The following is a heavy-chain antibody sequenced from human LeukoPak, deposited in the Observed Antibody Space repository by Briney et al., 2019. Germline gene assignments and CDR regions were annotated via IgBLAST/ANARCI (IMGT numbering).Heavy chain of an antibody. Sequence: PSETLSLTCAVYGGSFSGYYWSWIRQPPGKGLEWIGEINHSGSTNYNPSLKSRVTISVDTSKNQFSLKLSSVTAADTAVYYCARGIQLWLLSFRREKNWFDSWGQGTLVTVSS. V-gene: IGHV4-34*01. CDR2: INHSGST. CDR1: GGSFSGYY. J-gene: IGHJ5*01. CDR3: ARGIQLWLLSFRREKNWFDS. D-gene: IGHD5-18*01.